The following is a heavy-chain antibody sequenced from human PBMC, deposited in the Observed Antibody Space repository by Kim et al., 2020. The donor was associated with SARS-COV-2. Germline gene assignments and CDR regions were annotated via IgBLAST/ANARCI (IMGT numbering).Heavy chain of an antibody. CDR3: ARGSLISNTAATTADS. Sequence: SEKGRFTISRDNAKKSLYLQMNSLGGEDTAVYYCARGSLISNTAATTADSWGQGTLVTVSS. D-gene: IGHD5-18*01. J-gene: IGHJ5*01. V-gene: IGHV3-11*04.